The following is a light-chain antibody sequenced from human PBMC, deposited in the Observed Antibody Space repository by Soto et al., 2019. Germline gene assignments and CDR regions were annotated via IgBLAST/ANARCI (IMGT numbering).Light chain of an antibody. CDR3: QQSFFLPRT. Sequence: DIQMSQTPSSLSASVGDRVTVTCQASQDISNSLNWYQHKPGEAPRLLIYDASNLEAGVPSRFSGSGSGTHFTFTISSLQPEDFATYYCQQSFFLPRTFGQGTKVDI. CDR2: DAS. V-gene: IGKV1-33*01. CDR1: QDISNS. J-gene: IGKJ1*01.